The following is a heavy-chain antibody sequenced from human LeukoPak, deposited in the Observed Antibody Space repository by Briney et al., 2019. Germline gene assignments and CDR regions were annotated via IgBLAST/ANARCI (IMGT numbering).Heavy chain of an antibody. J-gene: IGHJ1*01. CDR2: IYYSGNT. V-gene: IGHV4-39*01. CDR1: GGSISTSAYY. CDR3: ARGPEPGYPTVNAEYFQH. D-gene: IGHD1-14*01. Sequence: SETLSLTCIVSGGSISTSAYYWGWIRQPPGEGLQWIGSIYYSGNTYYNSSLKSRVTISVDTSTSQFSLRLSSVTAADTAVYYCARGPEPGYPTVNAEYFQHWGQGTLVTVSS.